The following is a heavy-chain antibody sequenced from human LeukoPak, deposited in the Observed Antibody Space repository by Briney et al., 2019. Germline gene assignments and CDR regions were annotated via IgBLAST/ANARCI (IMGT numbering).Heavy chain of an antibody. J-gene: IGHJ4*02. CDR1: GFNFSSYA. V-gene: IGHV3-23*01. CDR2: FSGGASRT. CDR3: TKKRRPVAGTDVFDY. Sequence: GGSLRLSCVASGFNFSSYAMSWLRQSPGKGLAWVSAFSGGASRTYYADSVQGRFTISRDNSKNTLYLQMNNLRVKDTAVYYCTKKRRPVAGTDVFDYWGQGTLVTVSS. D-gene: IGHD6-19*01.